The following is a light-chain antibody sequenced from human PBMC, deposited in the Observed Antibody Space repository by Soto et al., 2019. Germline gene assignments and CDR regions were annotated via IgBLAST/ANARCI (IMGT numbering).Light chain of an antibody. Sequence: QSVLTQPPSVSGAPGQRVTISCTGSSSNIGAGYDVHWYQQLPGTAPKLLIYGNSNRPSGVPDRFSGSKSGTSASLAITGLLADDDADYYCQSYDSSRRGYVFGSGTKLTVL. CDR3: QSYDSSRRGYV. CDR1: SSNIGAGYD. CDR2: GNS. J-gene: IGLJ6*01. V-gene: IGLV1-40*01.